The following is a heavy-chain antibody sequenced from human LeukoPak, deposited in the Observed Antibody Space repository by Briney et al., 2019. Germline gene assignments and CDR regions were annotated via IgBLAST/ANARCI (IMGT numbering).Heavy chain of an antibody. Sequence: PGGSLRLSCAASGFTFSSYAMSWVRQAPGKGLEWVSVISNSGGSTFYADSVKGRFTISRDNSKNTLYLQMNSLRAEDTAVYYCAKRLYDSSGYDYWGQGTLVTVSS. J-gene: IGHJ4*02. D-gene: IGHD3-22*01. V-gene: IGHV3-23*01. CDR2: ISNSGGST. CDR3: AKRLYDSSGYDY. CDR1: GFTFSSYA.